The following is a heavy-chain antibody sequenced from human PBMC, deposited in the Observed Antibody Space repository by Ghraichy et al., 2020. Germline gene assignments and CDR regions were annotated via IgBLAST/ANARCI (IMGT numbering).Heavy chain of an antibody. CDR2: IFHTGTT. D-gene: IGHD5-12*01. Sequence: SETLSLTCTISGGSIGNYYWSWIRQPPGRGLKWIGFIFHTGTTNNNPSLQSPVTMSIDASKNQFSLELLSVTPADTAVYYCARVAYSGYDFRGAFDIWGHGTLVTVSS. J-gene: IGHJ3*02. V-gene: IGHV4-59*01. CDR1: GGSIGNYY. CDR3: ARVAYSGYDFRGAFDI.